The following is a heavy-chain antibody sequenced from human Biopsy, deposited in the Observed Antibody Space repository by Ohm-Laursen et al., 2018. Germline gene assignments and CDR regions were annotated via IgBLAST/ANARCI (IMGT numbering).Heavy chain of an antibody. CDR1: GFPFTGFS. CDR3: AREQPALSGGGSWFDP. V-gene: IGHV3-21*01. D-gene: IGHD6-19*01. CDR2: ITSGSSYI. J-gene: IGHJ5*01. Sequence: SLRLSCSASGFPFTGFSMDWVRQAPGTGLAWVASITSGSSYIYYADSVKGRFTISRDNPKNSLYLQMNSLRADDSAVYFCAREQPALSGGGSWFDPWGQGTLVTVSS.